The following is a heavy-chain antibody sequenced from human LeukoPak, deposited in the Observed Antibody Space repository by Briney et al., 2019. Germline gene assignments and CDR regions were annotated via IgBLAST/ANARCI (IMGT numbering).Heavy chain of an antibody. Sequence: SETLSLTCTVSGGSISSGSYYWSWIRQPAGKGLEWIGRIYTSGSTYYNPSLESRVTISVDTSKNQFSLKLSSVTAADTAVYYCARDTSTMVRGVLSVGWFDPWGQRTLVTVSS. D-gene: IGHD3-10*01. CDR2: IYTSGST. CDR3: ARDTSTMVRGVLSVGWFDP. CDR1: GGSISSGSYY. V-gene: IGHV4-61*02. J-gene: IGHJ5*02.